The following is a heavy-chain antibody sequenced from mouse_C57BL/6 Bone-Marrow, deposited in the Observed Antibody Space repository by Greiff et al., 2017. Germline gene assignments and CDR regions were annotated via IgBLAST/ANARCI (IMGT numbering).Heavy chain of an antibody. CDR2: IYPGSGST. Sequence: VQLQQSGAELVKPGASVKMSCKASGYTFTSYWITWVKQRPGQGLEWIGDIYPGSGSTNYNEKFKSKATLTVDTSSSTAYMQLSSLTSEDSAVYYCARLIYYGNPWYFDVWGTGTTVTVSS. V-gene: IGHV1-55*01. D-gene: IGHD2-1*01. CDR3: ARLIYYGNPWYFDV. CDR1: GYTFTSYW. J-gene: IGHJ1*03.